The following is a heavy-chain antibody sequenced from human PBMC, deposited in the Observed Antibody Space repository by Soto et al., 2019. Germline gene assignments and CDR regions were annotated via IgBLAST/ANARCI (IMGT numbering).Heavy chain of an antibody. Sequence: PSETLSLTCAVYVESFSGHYWTWVRQSPGKGLEWIGEINHAGSANYNPSLKSRSIISIDTSKNQFSLNLTSVTAADSALYDCERLRNHDVFDMWGQXTMVTVSS. D-gene: IGHD3-3*01. CDR2: INHAGSA. CDR1: VESFSGHY. J-gene: IGHJ3*02. CDR3: ERLRNHDVFDM. V-gene: IGHV4-34*01.